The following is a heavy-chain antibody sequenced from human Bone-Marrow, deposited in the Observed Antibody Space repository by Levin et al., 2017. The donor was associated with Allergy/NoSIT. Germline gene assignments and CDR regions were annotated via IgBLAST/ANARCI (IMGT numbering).Heavy chain of an antibody. Sequence: GGSLRLSCAASGFTVNNNYMSWVHQAPGKGLEWVSLIYSGGSTYYADSVKGRFTISRDSSKNTLYLQMNSLRAEDTAMYYCARNVAVTSNGYWGQGTLVTVSS. D-gene: IGHD2-21*02. CDR2: IYSGGST. CDR1: GFTVNNNY. CDR3: ARNVAVTSNGY. V-gene: IGHV3-66*01. J-gene: IGHJ4*02.